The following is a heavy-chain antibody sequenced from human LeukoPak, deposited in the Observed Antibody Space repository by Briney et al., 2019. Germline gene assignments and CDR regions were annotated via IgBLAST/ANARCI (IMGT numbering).Heavy chain of an antibody. V-gene: IGHV4-34*01. CDR1: GGSFSGYY. J-gene: IGHJ3*02. CDR3: ARTPARRLAAAGRGFGAFDI. CDR2: INHSGST. Sequence: SETLSLTCAVYGGSFSGYYWSWIRQPLGKGLEWIGEINHSGSTNYNPSLKSRVTISVDTSKNQFSLKLSSVTAADTAVYYCARTPARRLAAAGRGFGAFDIWGQGTMVTVSS. D-gene: IGHD6-13*01.